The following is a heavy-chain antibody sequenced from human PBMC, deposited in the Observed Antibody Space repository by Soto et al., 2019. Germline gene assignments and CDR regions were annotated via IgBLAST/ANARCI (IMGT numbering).Heavy chain of an antibody. CDR1: GYTFNTYY. Sequence: ASVKVSCKPSGYTFNTYYLHWLRQAPGQALEWMGVIHPSGGNTYYADSVKGRFTISRDSSKNTLFLQMNSLRVEDTAIYYCARVGRYGDGDPFDIWGQGTVVNVS. D-gene: IGHD4-17*01. CDR2: IHPSGGNT. J-gene: IGHJ3*02. V-gene: IGHV1-46*02. CDR3: ARVGRYGDGDPFDI.